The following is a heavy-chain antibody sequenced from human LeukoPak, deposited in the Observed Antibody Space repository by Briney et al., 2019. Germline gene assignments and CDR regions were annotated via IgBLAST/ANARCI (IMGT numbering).Heavy chain of an antibody. CDR1: GFTFSSYS. J-gene: IGHJ3*02. CDR2: ISSSSSYI. Sequence: GGSLRLSCAASGFTFSSYSMNWVRQAPGKGLEWVPSISSSSSYIYYADSVKGRFTISRDNSKNTLYLQMNSLRAEDTAVYYCARERGRNYYGSGRPDAFDIWGQGTMVTVSS. CDR3: ARERGRNYYGSGRPDAFDI. D-gene: IGHD3-10*01. V-gene: IGHV3-21*01.